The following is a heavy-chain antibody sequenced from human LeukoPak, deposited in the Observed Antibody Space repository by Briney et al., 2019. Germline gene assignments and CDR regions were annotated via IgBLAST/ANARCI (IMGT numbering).Heavy chain of an antibody. CDR2: IKEDGSVK. CDR1: GFTFSRHW. J-gene: IGHJ4*02. V-gene: IGHV3-7*01. CDR3: MAESSSPWEGY. Sequence: PGGSLRLSLADSGFTFSRHWMDGVRRAPGKGREWVANIKEDGSVKNYVDSVKGRFTISRDNAKNSLYLQMNSLRAEDTAVYYCMAESSSPWEGYWGQGTLVTVSS. D-gene: IGHD6-6*01.